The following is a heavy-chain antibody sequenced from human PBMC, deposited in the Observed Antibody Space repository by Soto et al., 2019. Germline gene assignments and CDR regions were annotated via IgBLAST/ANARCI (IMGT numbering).Heavy chain of an antibody. CDR1: GGSISSYY. V-gene: IGHV4-59*01. J-gene: IGHJ2*01. Sequence: QVQLQESGPGLVKPSETLSLTCTVSGGSISSYYWSWIRQPRGKGLEWIGYIYYRGSTNYNPSLKSRVTISVDTSKNQFSLKLSSVTAADTAMYYCARFNWYFDLWGRGTLVTVSS. CDR3: ARFNWYFDL. CDR2: IYYRGST.